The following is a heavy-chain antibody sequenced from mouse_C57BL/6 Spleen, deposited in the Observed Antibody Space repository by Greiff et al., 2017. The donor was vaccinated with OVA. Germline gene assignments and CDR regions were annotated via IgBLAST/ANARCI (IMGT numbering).Heavy chain of an antibody. D-gene: IGHD2-4*01. CDR1: GYTFTSYG. Sequence: VQLQQSGAELARPGASVKLSCKASGYTFTSYGISWVKQRTGQGLEWIGEIYPRSGNTYYNEKFKGKATLTADKSSSTAYMELRSLTSEDSAVYFCARLYDYDGNYFDYWGQGTTLTVSS. CDR3: ARLYDYDGNYFDY. V-gene: IGHV1-81*01. CDR2: IYPRSGNT. J-gene: IGHJ2*01.